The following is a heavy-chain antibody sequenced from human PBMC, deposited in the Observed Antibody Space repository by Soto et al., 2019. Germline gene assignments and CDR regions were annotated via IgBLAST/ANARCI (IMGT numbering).Heavy chain of an antibody. CDR3: VRGYCTTSPCSGDFQF. V-gene: IGHV1-46*01. CDR2: IHPSGDT. D-gene: IGHD2-15*01. Sequence: ASVKVSCKASGYKFTTYFIHWGRQAPGQGLEWMGMIHPSGDTGYAQKVRGRVTMTIDTSTTTAYMELRNLTSEDTAVYFSVRGYCTTSPCSGDFQFWGQGTLVTVSS. J-gene: IGHJ1*01. CDR1: GYKFTTYF.